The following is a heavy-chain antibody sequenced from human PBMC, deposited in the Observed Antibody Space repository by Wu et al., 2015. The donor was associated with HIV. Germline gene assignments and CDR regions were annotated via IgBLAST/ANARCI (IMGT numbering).Heavy chain of an antibody. V-gene: IGHV1-18*01. CDR1: GYIFSRYG. D-gene: IGHD4-17*01. J-gene: IGHJ4*02. CDR2: ISPYTGDT. Sequence: QVQLVQSATEVKKPGASVKVSCKAFGYIFSRYGLIWVRQAPGEGLEWMGWISPYTGDTNYAQSLQGRVTMTIDPSTSTVYMELRSLTFDDTAVYYCARSDPGVWPLVLVLTTWGQGTLVIVSS. CDR3: ARSDPGVWPLVLVLTT.